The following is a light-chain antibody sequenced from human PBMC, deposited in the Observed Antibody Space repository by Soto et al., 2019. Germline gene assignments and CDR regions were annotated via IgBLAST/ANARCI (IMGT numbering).Light chain of an antibody. CDR2: GAF. Sequence: EIVLTQSPGTLSLSPGERATLSCRASHSVSSNYLTWYKQKRGQAPRLLIHGAFSRATGIPDRFSGSGSGSDFTITSSSLEPEVFALYYCQQYGSSPFTFGAGTKVGIK. V-gene: IGKV3-20*01. CDR3: QQYGSSPFT. CDR1: HSVSSNY. J-gene: IGKJ3*01.